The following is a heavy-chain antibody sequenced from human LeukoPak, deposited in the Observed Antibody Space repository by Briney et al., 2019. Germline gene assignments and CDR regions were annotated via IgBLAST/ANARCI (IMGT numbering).Heavy chain of an antibody. Sequence: PGGSLRLSCAVSGFTFSSCGMHWVRQAPGKGLEWVAFIRYDGGNYNYADSVKGRFTISRDNSKNTLYLQMNSLRVEDTAVYYCAKGNQLVDYWGQGTLVTISS. J-gene: IGHJ4*02. V-gene: IGHV3-30*02. D-gene: IGHD2-2*01. CDR1: GFTFSSCG. CDR2: IRYDGGNY. CDR3: AKGNQLVDY.